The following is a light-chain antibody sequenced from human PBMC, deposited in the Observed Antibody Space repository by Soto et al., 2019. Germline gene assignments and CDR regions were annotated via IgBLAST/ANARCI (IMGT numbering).Light chain of an antibody. CDR3: NSYTTSTTFV. V-gene: IGLV2-14*03. Sequence: QSALTHPASVCWSPGQSITVSCSGTSSDIGAHNFVSWYQQHPGKAPKLIIYEVINRPSGVSDRFSGSKSGNTASLTISGLQSEDEADYYCNSYTTSTTFVFGSGTKVTVL. CDR2: EVI. J-gene: IGLJ1*01. CDR1: SSDIGAHNF.